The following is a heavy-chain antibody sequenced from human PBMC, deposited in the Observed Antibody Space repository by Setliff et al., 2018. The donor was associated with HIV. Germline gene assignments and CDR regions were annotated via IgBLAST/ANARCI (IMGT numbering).Heavy chain of an antibody. CDR1: GGTFSSYA. Sequence: RASVKVSCKASGGTFSSYAISWVRQAPGQGLEWMGGIIPIFGTANYAQKFQGRVTITTDESTSTAYMELSSLRSEDTAVYYCAREGLDDYTNYGGHDYWGQGTLVTVSS. V-gene: IGHV1-69*05. D-gene: IGHD4-4*01. CDR3: AREGLDDYTNYGGHDY. J-gene: IGHJ4*02. CDR2: IIPIFGTA.